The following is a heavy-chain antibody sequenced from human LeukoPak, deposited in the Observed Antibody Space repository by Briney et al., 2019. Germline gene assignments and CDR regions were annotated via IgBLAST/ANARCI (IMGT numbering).Heavy chain of an antibody. V-gene: IGHV3-30*18. CDR3: AKVSGVLRYFDWLSTPPYYFDY. D-gene: IGHD3-9*01. Sequence: GGSLRLSCAASGFTFSSYGMHWVRQAPGKGLEWVAVISYDGSSKYYADSVKGRFTISRDNSKNTLYLQMTSLRAEDTAVYYCAKVSGVLRYFDWLSTPPYYFDYWGQGTLVTVSS. CDR1: GFTFSSYG. CDR2: ISYDGSSK. J-gene: IGHJ4*02.